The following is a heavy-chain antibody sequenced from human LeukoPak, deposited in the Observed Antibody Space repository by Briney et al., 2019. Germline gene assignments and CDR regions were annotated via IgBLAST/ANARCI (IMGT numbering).Heavy chain of an antibody. Sequence: PSETLSLTCAVYGGSFSGYYWSWIRQPPGKGLEWIGEINHSGSTNYNPSLKSRVTISGDTSKNQFSLKLSSVTAADTAVYYCARVDILTGIDYWGQGTLVTVSS. J-gene: IGHJ4*02. CDR2: INHSGST. CDR3: ARVDILTGIDY. CDR1: GGSFSGYY. D-gene: IGHD3-9*01. V-gene: IGHV4-34*01.